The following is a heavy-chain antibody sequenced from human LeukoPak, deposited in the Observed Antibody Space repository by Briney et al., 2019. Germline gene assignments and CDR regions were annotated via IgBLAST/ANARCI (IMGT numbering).Heavy chain of an antibody. Sequence: GGSLRLSCAASGFTVSSNYMSWVRQAPGKGLEWVSVIYSGGSTYYADSVKGRFTISRDNSKNTLYLQMNSLRAEDTAVYYCARARHRRWLQKDWYFDLWGRGTLVTVSS. V-gene: IGHV3-66*01. CDR3: ARARHRRWLQKDWYFDL. CDR1: GFTVSSNY. CDR2: IYSGGST. D-gene: IGHD5-24*01. J-gene: IGHJ2*01.